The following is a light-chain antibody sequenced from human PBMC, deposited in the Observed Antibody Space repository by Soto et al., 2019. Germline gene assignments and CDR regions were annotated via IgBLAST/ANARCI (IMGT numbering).Light chain of an antibody. J-gene: IGLJ3*02. CDR2: DVS. CDR3: CSYAGSYTLV. Sequence: QSVLPQPRSVSWSPGQSVPISCTGTSSDVGGYNFVSWYQHHPGNAPKLMIYDVSKRPSGFPDRFSGSKSGSTASLTISGLQAEDEADYYCCSYAGSYTLVFGGGTKLTVL. V-gene: IGLV2-11*01. CDR1: SSDVGGYNF.